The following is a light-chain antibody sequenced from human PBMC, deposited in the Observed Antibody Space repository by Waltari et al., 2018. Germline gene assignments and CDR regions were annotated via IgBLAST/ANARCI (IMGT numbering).Light chain of an antibody. CDR2: DAS. CDR1: QSVSKY. V-gene: IGKV3-20*01. Sequence: EMVLQQPPGTLFLSPGERATLSCRARQSVSKYLAWYQQKPGQAPRLLIYDASTRATGIPDRFSGSGWGTDFSLTISRLEPEDFAVYYCQKYGTLPATFGQGTKVQMK. CDR3: QKYGTLPAT. J-gene: IGKJ1*01.